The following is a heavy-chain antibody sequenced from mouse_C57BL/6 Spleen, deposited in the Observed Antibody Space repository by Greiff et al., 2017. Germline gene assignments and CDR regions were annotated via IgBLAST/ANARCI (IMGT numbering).Heavy chain of an antibody. CDR2: INPGSGGT. J-gene: IGHJ2*01. V-gene: IGHV1-54*01. Sequence: VQLQESGAELVRPGTSVKVSCKASGYAFTNYLIEWVKQRPGQGLEWIGVINPGSGGTNYNEKFKGKATLTADKSSSTAYMQLSSLTSEDSAVYFCARFMTTVAGGVYYFDYWGQGTTLTVSS. CDR3: ARFMTTVAGGVYYFDY. CDR1: GYAFTNYL. D-gene: IGHD1-1*01.